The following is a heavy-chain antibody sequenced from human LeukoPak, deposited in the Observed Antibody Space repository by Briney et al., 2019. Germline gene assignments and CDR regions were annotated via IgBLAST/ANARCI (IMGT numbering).Heavy chain of an antibody. Sequence: ASVKVSCKASGYTFTSYGISWVRQAPGQGLEWMGWISAYNGNTNYAQKLQGRVTMTTDTSTSTAYMELRSLRSDDTAVYYCVRWVTTGPYYYYMDVWGKGTTVTVSS. CDR2: ISAYNGNT. CDR3: VRWVTTGPYYYYMDV. CDR1: GYTFTSYG. V-gene: IGHV1-18*01. D-gene: IGHD4-17*01. J-gene: IGHJ6*03.